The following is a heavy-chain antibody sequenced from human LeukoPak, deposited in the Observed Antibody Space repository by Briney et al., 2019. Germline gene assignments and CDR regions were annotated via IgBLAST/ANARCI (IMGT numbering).Heavy chain of an antibody. CDR3: ARARGYSYGWTLDY. D-gene: IGHD5-18*01. Sequence: GGSLRLSCAASGFTFSSYRMHWVRHVPGKGLVCVSRINSDGSSINYADSVKGRFTISRDNAKSTLYLQMHSLSAEDTAVYYCARARGYSYGWTLDYWGQGTLVTVSA. J-gene: IGHJ4*02. V-gene: IGHV3-74*01. CDR1: GFTFSSYR. CDR2: INSDGSSI.